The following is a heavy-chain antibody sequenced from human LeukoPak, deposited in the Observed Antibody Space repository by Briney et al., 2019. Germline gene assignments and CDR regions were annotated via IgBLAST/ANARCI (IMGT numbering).Heavy chain of an antibody. V-gene: IGHV3-43*02. D-gene: IGHD6-19*01. Sequence: GGSLRPSCAAPGFIFDNYALHWVRQAPGKGLEWVSLISGDGGSTFYADSVRGRFTISRDNTRKSLSLQMSSLRSEDTALYYCARESETSGWYDYWGQGTLVTVSS. CDR1: GFIFDNYA. CDR2: ISGDGGST. J-gene: IGHJ4*02. CDR3: ARESETSGWYDY.